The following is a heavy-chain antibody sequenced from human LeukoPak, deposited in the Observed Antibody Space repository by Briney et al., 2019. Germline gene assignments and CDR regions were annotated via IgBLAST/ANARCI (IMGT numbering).Heavy chain of an antibody. V-gene: IGHV3-23*01. Sequence: PGGSLRLSCAVSGITLSNYGMSWVRQAPGKGLEWVAGISDSGGSTKYADSVTGRFTIARVNRKNTQYLQMISLRAEDTAVYFCAKRGVVIRVILVGFHKEAYYFESWGQGALVTVSS. D-gene: IGHD3/OR15-3a*01. CDR1: GITLSNYG. CDR2: ISDSGGST. J-gene: IGHJ4*02. CDR3: AKRGVVIRVILVGFHKEAYYFES.